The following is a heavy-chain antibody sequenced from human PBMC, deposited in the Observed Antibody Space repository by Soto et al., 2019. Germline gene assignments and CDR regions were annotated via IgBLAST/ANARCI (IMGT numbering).Heavy chain of an antibody. Sequence: LRLSCAASGFTFSSYAMHWVRQAPGKGLEWVAVISYDGSNKYYADSVKGRFTISRDNSKNTLYLQMNSLRAEDTAVYYCAREGLFDPWGQGTLVTVSS. J-gene: IGHJ5*02. CDR3: AREGLFDP. CDR1: GFTFSSYA. CDR2: ISYDGSNK. V-gene: IGHV3-30-3*01.